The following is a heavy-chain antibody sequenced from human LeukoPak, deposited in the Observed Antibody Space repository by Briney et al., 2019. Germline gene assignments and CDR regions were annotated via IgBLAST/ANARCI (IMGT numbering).Heavy chain of an antibody. CDR3: VKGTVDSGSYLSWFDP. J-gene: IGHJ5*02. D-gene: IGHD1-26*01. CDR2: ISSNGGST. CDR1: GFTFSSYA. V-gene: IGHV3-64D*06. Sequence: PGGSLRLSCSASGFTFSSYAMHWVRQAPGKGLEYVSAISSNGGSTYYAGAVKGRFTISRDNSKNTLYLQMSSLRTEDPAVYYCVKGTVDSGSYLSWFDPWGQGTLVTVSS.